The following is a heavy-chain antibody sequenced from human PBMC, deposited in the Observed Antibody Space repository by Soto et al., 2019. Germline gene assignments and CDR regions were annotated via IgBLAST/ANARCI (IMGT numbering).Heavy chain of an antibody. CDR2: ISAYNGNT. D-gene: IGHD6-19*01. CDR3: ARVVATVAGPYGMDV. CDR1: GYTFTSYV. Sequence: QVQLVQSGAEVKKPGASVKVSCRASGYTFTSYVISWVRQAPAQGLEWMGWISAYNGNTNFAQKLQGRVTMTTDTSARTAYMELRSLRSDDPAVYYCARVVATVAGPYGMDVWGQGTTVTVSS. V-gene: IGHV1-18*01. J-gene: IGHJ6*02.